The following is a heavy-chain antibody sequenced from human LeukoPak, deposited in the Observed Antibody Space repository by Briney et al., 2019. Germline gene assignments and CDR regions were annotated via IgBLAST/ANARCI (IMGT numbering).Heavy chain of an antibody. V-gene: IGHV4-59*08. CDR1: GGSISSYY. Sequence: SETLSLTCTVSGGSISSYYWSWLRQPPGKGLEWIGYIYYSGSTNYNPSLKSRVTISVDTSKNQFSLKLSSVTAADTAVYYCARHLPGSGSYYMYYYYYGMDVWGQGTTVTVSS. CDR3: ARHLPGSGSYYMYYYYYGMDV. J-gene: IGHJ6*02. D-gene: IGHD3-10*01. CDR2: IYYSGST.